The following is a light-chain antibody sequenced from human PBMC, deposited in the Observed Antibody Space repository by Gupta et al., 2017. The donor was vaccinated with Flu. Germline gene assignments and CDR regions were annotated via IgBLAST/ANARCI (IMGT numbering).Light chain of an antibody. V-gene: IGLV2-14*01. CDR2: DVS. J-gene: IGLJ1*01. Sequence: QSALTQPASVSGSPGQSITISCTGTSSDVGGSNYVSWYQQHPGKAPKLMIYDVSNRPSGVSSRFSGSKSGNTASLTIPGLEAEDESDYYCSSYTSTNTFYVFGTGTKVTVL. CDR1: SSDVGGSNY. CDR3: SSYTSTNTFYV.